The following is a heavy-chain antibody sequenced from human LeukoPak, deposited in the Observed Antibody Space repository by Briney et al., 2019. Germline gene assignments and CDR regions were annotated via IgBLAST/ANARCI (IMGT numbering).Heavy chain of an antibody. D-gene: IGHD2-15*01. CDR1: GFTFSSYA. J-gene: IGHJ4*02. CDR2: IGAGDGNT. CDR3: GKGHRFCSSGSCNSPVDY. Sequence: GGSLRLSCAASGFTFSSYAMTWVRQAPGKGLEWVSTIGAGDGNTHYADSVKGRFTISRDNSKNTLYLQMNSLRAEDTAEYYCGKGHRFCSSGSCNSPVDYWGQGTLVTVSS. V-gene: IGHV3-23*01.